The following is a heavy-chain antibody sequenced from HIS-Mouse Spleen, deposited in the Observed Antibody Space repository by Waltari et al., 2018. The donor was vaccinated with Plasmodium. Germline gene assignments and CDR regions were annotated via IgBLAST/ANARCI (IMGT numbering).Heavy chain of an antibody. Sequence: EVQLVESGGGLVKPGGSLRLSCAASGFTFRSYSMNWVRQAPGKGLEWVSSISSSSSYIYYADSVKGRFTISRDNAKNSLYLQMNSLRAEDTAVYYCARVGATDAFDIWGQGTMVTVSS. CDR1: GFTFRSYS. J-gene: IGHJ3*02. CDR2: ISSSSSYI. D-gene: IGHD1-26*01. V-gene: IGHV3-21*01. CDR3: ARVGATDAFDI.